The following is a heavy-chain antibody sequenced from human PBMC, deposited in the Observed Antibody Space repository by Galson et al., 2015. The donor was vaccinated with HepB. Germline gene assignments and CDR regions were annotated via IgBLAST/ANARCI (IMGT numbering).Heavy chain of an antibody. CDR3: ANNDTYRGFDY. CDR2: ISGSGDST. V-gene: IGHV3-23*01. CDR1: GFTFSSYA. J-gene: IGHJ4*02. Sequence: LRLSCAASGFTFSSYAMSWVRQAPGKGLEWVSAISGSGDSTYYADSVKGRFTISRDNSKDTLYLQMTSLEDEDTAIYYCANNDTYRGFDYWGQGTLVTVSS. D-gene: IGHD1-14*01.